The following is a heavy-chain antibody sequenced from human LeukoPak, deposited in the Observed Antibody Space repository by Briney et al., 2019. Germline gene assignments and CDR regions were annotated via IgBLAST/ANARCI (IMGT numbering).Heavy chain of an antibody. CDR2: IHSGGST. V-gene: IGHV3-53*01. CDR3: ARGGASNGHYSSFDY. J-gene: IGHJ4*02. D-gene: IGHD4-17*01. CDR1: GFTVSSYF. Sequence: PGGSLRLSCAAPGFTVSSYFMIWGRQAPGKGLEWVSVIHSGGSTYYADSVKGRFTISRDNSKNTLYLQMSSLGAEDTAVYFCARGGASNGHYSSFDYWGQGTLVTVSS.